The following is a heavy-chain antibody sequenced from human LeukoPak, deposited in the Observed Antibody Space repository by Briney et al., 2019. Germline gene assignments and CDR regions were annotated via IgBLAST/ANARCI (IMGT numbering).Heavy chain of an antibody. J-gene: IGHJ6*02. D-gene: IGHD3-3*01. Sequence: PGGSLRLSCAASGFTFSTYAVNWVRQAPGKGLEWVSYISSSGSTIYYADSVKGRFTISRDNAKNSLYLQMNSLRAEDTAVYYCVRDFGNYDFWSGYLYYYYGMDVWGQGTTVTVSS. V-gene: IGHV3-48*04. CDR2: ISSSGSTI. CDR3: VRDFGNYDFWSGYLYYYYGMDV. CDR1: GFTFSTYA.